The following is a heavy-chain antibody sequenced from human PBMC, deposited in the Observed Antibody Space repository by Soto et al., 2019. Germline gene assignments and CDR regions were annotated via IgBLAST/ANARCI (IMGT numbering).Heavy chain of an antibody. V-gene: IGHV3-33*01. Sequence: GGSLRLSCAVSGFTFSSYGMHWVRQAPGKGLEWVAVIWYDGSNKYYADSVKGRFTISRDNSKNTLYLQMNSLRAEDTAVYYCARDYYDSSGYYRPPIGPIDYWGQGTLVTVSS. D-gene: IGHD3-22*01. CDR2: IWYDGSNK. CDR3: ARDYYDSSGYYRPPIGPIDY. CDR1: GFTFSSYG. J-gene: IGHJ4*02.